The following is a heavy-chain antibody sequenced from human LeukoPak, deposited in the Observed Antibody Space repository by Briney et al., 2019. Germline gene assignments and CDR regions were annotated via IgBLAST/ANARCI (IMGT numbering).Heavy chain of an antibody. CDR1: GGFISSYY. Sequence: SETLSLTCTVSGGFISSYYWSWIRQPPGKGLEWIGNIYYSGSNNYNPSLKSRVTISVDTSKNQFSLKLSSVTAADTAVYYCARVDINNWYDSRGYFDYWGQGTLVTVSS. CDR3: ARVDINNWYDSRGYFDY. J-gene: IGHJ4*02. D-gene: IGHD1-1*01. CDR2: IYYSGSN. V-gene: IGHV4-59*01.